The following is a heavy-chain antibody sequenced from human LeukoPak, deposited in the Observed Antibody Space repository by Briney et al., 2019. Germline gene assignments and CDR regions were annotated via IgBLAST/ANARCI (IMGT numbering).Heavy chain of an antibody. CDR3: AKEVVSITIFGVVIIQVYYFDY. J-gene: IGHJ4*02. Sequence: GGSLRLSCAASGFTFSSYGMHWVRQAPGKGLEWVAVISYDGSNKYYADSVKGRFTISRDNSKNTLYLQMNSLRAEDTAVYYCAKEVVSITIFGVVIIQVYYFDYWGQGTLVTVSS. CDR1: GFTFSSYG. D-gene: IGHD3-3*01. CDR2: ISYDGSNK. V-gene: IGHV3-30*18.